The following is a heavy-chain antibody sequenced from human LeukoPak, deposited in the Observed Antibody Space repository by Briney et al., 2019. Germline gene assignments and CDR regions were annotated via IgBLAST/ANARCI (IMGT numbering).Heavy chain of an antibody. CDR1: GFTFSNNN. CDR3: ARDPYSGNYGTYYYYYMDV. Sequence: PGGSLRLSCADSGFTFSNNNRNWFRQPPGKQMKWSSSITSIGTYTFYADSVKGRFTISRDNAKNSLYLQMDSLGPEDTAVYYCARDPYSGNYGTYYYYYMDVWGKGTTVTISS. V-gene: IGHV3-21*01. D-gene: IGHD1-26*01. CDR2: ITSIGTYT. J-gene: IGHJ6*03.